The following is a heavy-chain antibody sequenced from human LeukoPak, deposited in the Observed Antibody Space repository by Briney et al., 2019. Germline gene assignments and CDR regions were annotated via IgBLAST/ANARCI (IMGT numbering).Heavy chain of an antibody. CDR3: ALRPGAFDI. CDR1: GGSFRGYY. V-gene: IGHV4-34*01. D-gene: IGHD5-12*01. Sequence: SETLSLTCAVYGGSFRGYYWSWIRQPPGKGLEWIGEINHSGSTNYNPSLKSRVTISVDTSKNQFSLKLSSVTAADTAVYYCALRPGAFDIWGQGTMVTVSS. J-gene: IGHJ3*02. CDR2: INHSGST.